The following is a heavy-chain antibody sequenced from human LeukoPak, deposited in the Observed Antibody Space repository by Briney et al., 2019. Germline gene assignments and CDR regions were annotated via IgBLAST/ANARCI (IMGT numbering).Heavy chain of an antibody. D-gene: IGHD3-22*01. V-gene: IGHV4-59*12. CDR1: GGSISSYY. CDR3: ASADPYYYDSSGYFDY. CDR2: INYSGST. Sequence: PSETLSLTCTVSGGSISSYYWSWIRQPPGKGLEWIGSINYSGSTYYNPSLKSRVTISVDTSKNQFSLKLSSVTAADTAVYYCASADPYYYDSSGYFDYWGQGTLVTVSS. J-gene: IGHJ4*02.